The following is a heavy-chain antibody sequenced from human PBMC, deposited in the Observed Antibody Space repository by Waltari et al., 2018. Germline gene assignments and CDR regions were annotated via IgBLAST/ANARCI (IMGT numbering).Heavy chain of an antibody. CDR2: INAGNGNT. CDR3: ARREISSWYDY. Sequence: QVQLVQSGAEVKKPGASVKVSCKASGYTFTSYAMHWVRKAPGQRLEWMGWINAGNGNTKYSQKFQGRVTITRDTSASTAYMELSSLRSEDTAVYYCARREISSWYDYWGQGTLVTVSS. D-gene: IGHD6-13*01. CDR1: GYTFTSYA. V-gene: IGHV1-3*01. J-gene: IGHJ4*02.